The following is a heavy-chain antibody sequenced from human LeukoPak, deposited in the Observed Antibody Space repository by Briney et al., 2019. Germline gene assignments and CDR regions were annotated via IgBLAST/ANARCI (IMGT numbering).Heavy chain of an antibody. CDR1: GYSFTSYW. CDR2: IYPGDSDT. J-gene: IGHJ4*02. V-gene: IGHV5-51*01. D-gene: IGHD6-19*01. CDR3: ARPEGRAYSSGWYGGY. Sequence: GESLKISCKGSGYSFTSYWIGWVRQMPGKGLEWMGIIYPGDSDTRYSPPFQGQVTISADKSTSTAYLQWSSLKASDTAMYYCARPEGRAYSSGWYGGYWGQGTLVTVSS.